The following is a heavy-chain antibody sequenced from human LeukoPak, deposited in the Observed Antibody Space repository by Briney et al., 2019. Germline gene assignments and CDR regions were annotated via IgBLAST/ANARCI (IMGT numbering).Heavy chain of an antibody. CDR2: VHSSGYT. J-gene: IGHJ4*02. CDR3: AGYGSGSYHKAFDY. D-gene: IGHD3-10*01. Sequence: SETLSLTCSDTGGAISSDYWAWIRQPPGKGLEWIAYVHSSGYTSYNPSLKSRVTISIDTSKNQFSLKLNSVTAADTAVYYCAGYGSGSYHKAFDYWGQGTLVTVSS. V-gene: IGHV4-59*01. CDR1: GGAISSDY.